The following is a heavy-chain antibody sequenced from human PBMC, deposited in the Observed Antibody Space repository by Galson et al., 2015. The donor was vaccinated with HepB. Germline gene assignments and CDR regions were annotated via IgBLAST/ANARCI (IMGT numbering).Heavy chain of an antibody. D-gene: IGHD2-2*01. J-gene: IGHJ5*02. CDR2: INPSGGST. CDR1: GYTFTSYY. CDR3: AREVIVVVPAASSNWFDP. V-gene: IGHV1-46*01. Sequence: SVKVSCKASGYTFTSYYMHWVRQAPGQGLEWMGIINPSGGSTSYAQKFQGRFTMTRDTSTSTVYMELSSLRAEDTAVYYCAREVIVVVPAASSNWFDPWGQGTLVTVSS.